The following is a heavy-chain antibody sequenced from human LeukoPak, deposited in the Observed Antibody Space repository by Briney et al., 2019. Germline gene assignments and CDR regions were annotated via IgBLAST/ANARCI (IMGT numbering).Heavy chain of an antibody. CDR3: ARIAEQRIQLFAFDY. Sequence: GESLQISCKGSGYLFTSYWIGWARQLPGKGLEWMGIIYPGDSDTRYSPSFQGQVTISADKSISTAYLQWSSLKASDTAMYYCARIAEQRIQLFAFDYWGQGTLVTVSS. CDR2: IYPGDSDT. V-gene: IGHV5-51*01. D-gene: IGHD5-18*01. J-gene: IGHJ4*02. CDR1: GYLFTSYW.